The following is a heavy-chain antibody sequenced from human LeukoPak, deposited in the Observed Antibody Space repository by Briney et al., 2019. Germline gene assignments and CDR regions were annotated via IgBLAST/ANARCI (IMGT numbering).Heavy chain of an antibody. J-gene: IGHJ4*02. V-gene: IGHV3-21*01. CDR3: ARDQYSRGWYDY. CDR2: ISSSSSYI. CDR1: GFTFSSYS. D-gene: IGHD6-19*01. Sequence: GGSLRLSCAASGFTFSSYSMNWVRQAPGKGLEWVSSISSSSSYIYYADSVKGRFTISRDNAKNSLYLQMNSLRAEDTAVYYCARDQYSRGWYDYWGQGTLLTVSS.